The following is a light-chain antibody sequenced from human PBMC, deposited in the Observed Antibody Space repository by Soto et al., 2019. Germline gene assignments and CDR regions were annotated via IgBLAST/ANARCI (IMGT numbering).Light chain of an antibody. CDR3: TSYTTGSTYV. J-gene: IGLJ1*01. Sequence: QSVLTQPPSVSGTPGQSVAISCTGTSSDAGSYNRVSWYQQSPGTAPKLMIYEVNNRPSGVPDRFSGSKSGNTASLTISGLQPEDEGDYYCTSYTTGSTYVFGTGAKLTVL. V-gene: IGLV2-18*02. CDR1: SSDAGSYNR. CDR2: EVN.